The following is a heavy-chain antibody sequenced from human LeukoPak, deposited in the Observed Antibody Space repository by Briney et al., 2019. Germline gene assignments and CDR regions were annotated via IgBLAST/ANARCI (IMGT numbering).Heavy chain of an antibody. V-gene: IGHV1-69*13. CDR2: IIPIFGTA. Sequence: GASVKVSCKASGGTFSSYAISWVRQAPGQGLEWMGGIIPIFGTANYAQKFQGRVTITADESTSTAYMELSSLRSEDTAVYYCAEGSAGYYDSSGYYYPFDYWGQGTLVTVSS. J-gene: IGHJ4*02. D-gene: IGHD3-22*01. CDR1: GGTFSSYA. CDR3: AEGSAGYYDSSGYYYPFDY.